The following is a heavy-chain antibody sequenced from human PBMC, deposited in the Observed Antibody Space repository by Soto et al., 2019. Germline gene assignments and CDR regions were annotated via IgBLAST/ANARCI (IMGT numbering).Heavy chain of an antibody. CDR3: AKRRGAGGHFDY. J-gene: IGHJ4*02. V-gene: IGHV3-23*01. CDR1: GFTFSSYA. Sequence: DVQLLESGGGLVQPEGSLRLSCAASGFTFSSYAMGWVRQGPGKGLEWVAVVSIGGSTHYADSVRGRFTISRDNSKNTLSLPMNSLTAEDKAVYFCAKRRGAGGHFDYWGQGALVTVSS. CDR2: VSIGGST. D-gene: IGHD2-15*01.